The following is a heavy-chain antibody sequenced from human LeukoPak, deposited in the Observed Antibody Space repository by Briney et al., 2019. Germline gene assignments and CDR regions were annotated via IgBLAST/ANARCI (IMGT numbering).Heavy chain of an antibody. D-gene: IGHD6-13*01. CDR2: ISYDGSNK. CDR3: AKDHIAYSSSWYYFDY. V-gene: IGHV3-30*18. CDR1: GFTFSSYG. Sequence: GGSLRLSCAASGFTFSSYGMHWVRQAPGKGLEWVAVISYDGSNKYYADSVKGRFTISRDNSKNTLYLQMNSLRAEDTAVYHCAKDHIAYSSSWYYFDYWGQGTLVTVSS. J-gene: IGHJ4*02.